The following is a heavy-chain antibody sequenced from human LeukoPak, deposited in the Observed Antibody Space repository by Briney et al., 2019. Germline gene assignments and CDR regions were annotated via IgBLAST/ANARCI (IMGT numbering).Heavy chain of an antibody. V-gene: IGHV3-30*18. CDR2: ILYDGNNK. J-gene: IGHJ4*02. CDR1: GFTCSTYG. D-gene: IGHD3-22*01. Sequence: GRSLRLSCAASGFTCSTYGMHWVRQAPGKGLEWVALILYDGNNKYYADSVKGRFTISRDNSKNTLYLQMNSLRAEDTAVYYCAKGLSYDSSGYYYLNYWGQGTLVTVSS. CDR3: AKGLSYDSSGYYYLNY.